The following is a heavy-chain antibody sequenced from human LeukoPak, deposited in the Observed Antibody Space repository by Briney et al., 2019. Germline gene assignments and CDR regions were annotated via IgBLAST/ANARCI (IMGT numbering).Heavy chain of an antibody. CDR2: ISGDGSDT. V-gene: IGHV3-43*02. D-gene: IGHD2/OR15-2a*01. J-gene: IGHJ4*02. CDR1: AFTFDAYV. Sequence: RGSLRLSCAASAFTFDAYVMHWVRRTPRRGLEWVSLISGDGSDTYYADSVKGRFSIARDNSKGSLYLHMNNLRIEDSGVYYCAKDIGWGLSYYFDSWGPGTLVTVS. CDR3: AKDIGWGLSYYFDS.